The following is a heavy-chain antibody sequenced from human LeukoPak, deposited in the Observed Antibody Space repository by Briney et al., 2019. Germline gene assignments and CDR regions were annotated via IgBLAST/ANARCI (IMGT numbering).Heavy chain of an antibody. V-gene: IGHV6-1*01. CDR2: TYYRSNWFY. J-gene: IGHJ4*02. CDR3: VRDGEGGLDYFDF. D-gene: IGHD3-16*01. CDR1: GDSVSSNSAT. Sequence: SQSLSLTCATSGDSVSSNSATWNWIRQSPSGGLQWLGRTYYRSNWFYGYALSLRGRITITPDTSKNQFSLHLNSVTPEDTAVYYCVRDGEGGLDYFDFWGRGTLVTVSS.